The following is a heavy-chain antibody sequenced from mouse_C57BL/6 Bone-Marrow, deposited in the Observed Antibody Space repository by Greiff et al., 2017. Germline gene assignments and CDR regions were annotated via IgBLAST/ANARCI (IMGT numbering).Heavy chain of an antibody. CDR2: IDPSDSYT. CDR3: ASSGPAWFAY. Sequence: QVQLQQPGAELVKPGASVKLSCKASGYTFTSYWMQWVKQRPGQGLEWIGEIDPSDSYTNYNQKFKGKATLTVDTSSSTAYMQLSSLTSEDSAVYYCASSGPAWFAYWGQGTLVTVSA. CDR1: GYTFTSYW. J-gene: IGHJ3*01. V-gene: IGHV1-50*01. D-gene: IGHD3-1*01.